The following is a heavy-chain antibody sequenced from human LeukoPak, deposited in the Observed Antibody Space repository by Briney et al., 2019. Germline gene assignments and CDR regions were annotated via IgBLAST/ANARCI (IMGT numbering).Heavy chain of an antibody. V-gene: IGHV3-23*01. J-gene: IGHJ4*02. CDR2: ISGSGGST. Sequence: GGSLRLSCAASGFTFSSYAMSWVRQAPGKGLEWVSAISGSGGSTYYADSVKGRFTISRDNSKNTLYLQMNSLRAEDTAVYYCARGERGDTAMVYYFDYWGQGTLVTVSS. D-gene: IGHD5-18*01. CDR3: ARGERGDTAMVYYFDY. CDR1: GFTFSSYA.